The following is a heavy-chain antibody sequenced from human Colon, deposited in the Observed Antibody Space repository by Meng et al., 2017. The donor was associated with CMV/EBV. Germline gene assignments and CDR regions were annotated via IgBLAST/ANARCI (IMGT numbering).Heavy chain of an antibody. CDR1: GYTFTANH. CDR2: IYPQDGGT. V-gene: IGHV1-2*02. J-gene: IGHJ4*02. Sequence: QVQLVQSGTEVKKPGASVKVSCKTSGYTFTANHLHWVRQAPGQGLEWMGWIYPQDGGTYFAQKFQDRVTLTRDTSITTAYMELNGLTSDDTAIYYCVRESWYFDFWGEGTLVTVSS. D-gene: IGHD6-13*01. CDR3: VRESWYFDF.